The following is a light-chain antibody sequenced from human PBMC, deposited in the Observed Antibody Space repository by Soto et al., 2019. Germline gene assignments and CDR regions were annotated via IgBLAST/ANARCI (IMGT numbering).Light chain of an antibody. CDR2: DAS. J-gene: IGKJ1*01. CDR3: QQYNNFWT. V-gene: IGKV1-5*01. CDR1: QSISTW. Sequence: DIQMTQSPSAMSASVGDRVTITCRASQSISTWLAWYQQKPGKAPRLLLYDASYLERGVPSRFSGSGSGTEFTLTISDLQPDDLATYYCQQYNNFWTFGPGTKVEI.